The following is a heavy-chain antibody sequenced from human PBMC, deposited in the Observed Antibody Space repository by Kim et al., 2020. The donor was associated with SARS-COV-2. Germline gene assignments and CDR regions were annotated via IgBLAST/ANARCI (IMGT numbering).Heavy chain of an antibody. J-gene: IGHJ5*02. Sequence: TKYSQKFQGRVTITRDTSASTAYMELSSLRSEDTAVYYCARTKRFGELSWGQGTLVTVSS. CDR2: T. D-gene: IGHD3-10*01. CDR3: ARTKRFGELS. V-gene: IGHV1-3*01.